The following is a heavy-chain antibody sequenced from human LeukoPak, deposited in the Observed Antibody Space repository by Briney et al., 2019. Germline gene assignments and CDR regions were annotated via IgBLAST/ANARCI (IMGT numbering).Heavy chain of an antibody. CDR1: GFSFRSSA. CDR2: IVVGSGTT. CDR3: AADLLGAAASS. Sequence: SVKVSCKASGFSFRSSAVQWVRQARGQRREGIGCIVVGSGTTQYAQNFQERVTITRDMSTATAYMELNSLRSGDTAVYYCAADLLGAAASSWGQGTLVTVSS. V-gene: IGHV1-58*01. J-gene: IGHJ5*02. D-gene: IGHD6-13*01.